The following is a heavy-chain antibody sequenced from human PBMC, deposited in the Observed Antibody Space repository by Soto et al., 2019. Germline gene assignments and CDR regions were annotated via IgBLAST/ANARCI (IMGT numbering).Heavy chain of an antibody. Sequence: ASVKVSCKASGYTFTSYYMHWVRQAPGQGLEWMGVINPSGGSTSYAQKFQGRVTMTRDTSTSTVYMELSSLRSEDTAVYYCAGAMVPTYYFDYWGQGTLVTVSS. J-gene: IGHJ4*02. CDR1: GYTFTSYY. CDR3: AGAMVPTYYFDY. CDR2: INPSGGST. D-gene: IGHD3-10*01. V-gene: IGHV1-46*01.